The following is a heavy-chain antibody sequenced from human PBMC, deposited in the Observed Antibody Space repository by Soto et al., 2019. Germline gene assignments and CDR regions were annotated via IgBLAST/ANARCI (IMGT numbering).Heavy chain of an antibody. CDR3: ARDTVLTGMFDL. CDR1: GGSIGSYH. CDR2: VYYTGTT. J-gene: IGHJ5*02. V-gene: IGHV4-59*01. D-gene: IGHD4-17*01. Sequence: SETLSLTCTVSGGSIGSYHWSWVRQPPGKGLEWIASVYYTGTTNYNPSLGSRVTISIDAPENQISLKLTSVTAADTAFYYCARDTVLTGMFDLWGQGTLVTVYS.